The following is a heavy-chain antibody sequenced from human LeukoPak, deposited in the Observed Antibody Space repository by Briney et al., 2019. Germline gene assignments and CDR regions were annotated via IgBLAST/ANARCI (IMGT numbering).Heavy chain of an antibody. V-gene: IGHV3-23*01. CDR2: ISGTGGST. CDR3: ARDYTSYYYYGSGSYLSIDY. D-gene: IGHD3-10*01. J-gene: IGHJ4*02. Sequence: PGRSLRLSCEVSGFKFNSYGMHWVRQAPGKGLEWVSGISGTGGSTYYTDSVKGRFTIFRDNSKNTLYLQMNNLRAEDTAVYYCARDYTSYYYYGSGSYLSIDYWGQGTLVTVSS. CDR1: GFKFNSYG.